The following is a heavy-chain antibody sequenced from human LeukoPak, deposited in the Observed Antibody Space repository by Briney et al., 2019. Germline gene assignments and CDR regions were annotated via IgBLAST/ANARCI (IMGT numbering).Heavy chain of an antibody. J-gene: IGHJ6*02. CDR1: GGSISSGGYY. D-gene: IGHD2-21*01. CDR2: ISGSGGST. V-gene: IGHV3-23*01. CDR3: AKVGRFIAPLYYYYDMDV. Sequence: ETLSLTCTVSGGSISSGGYYWSWVRQAPGKGLEWVSGISGSGGSTYYADSVKGQFTISRANSKKTLYLQMTRLREEGTAVYYCAKVGRFIAPLYYYYDMDVWGQGPTDSVFS.